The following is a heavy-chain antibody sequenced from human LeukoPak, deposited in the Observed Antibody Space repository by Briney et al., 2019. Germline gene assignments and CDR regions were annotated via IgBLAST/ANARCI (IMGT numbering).Heavy chain of an antibody. Sequence: ASVKVSCKASGYTFTSYYMHWVRQAPGQGLEWLGIINPSGASTSYAQKFQGRVTITADKSTSTAYMELSSLRSEDTAVYYCASRYYDSSGPDYWGQGTLVTVSS. D-gene: IGHD3-22*01. V-gene: IGHV1-46*01. CDR2: INPSGAST. J-gene: IGHJ4*02. CDR1: GYTFTSYY. CDR3: ASRYYDSSGPDY.